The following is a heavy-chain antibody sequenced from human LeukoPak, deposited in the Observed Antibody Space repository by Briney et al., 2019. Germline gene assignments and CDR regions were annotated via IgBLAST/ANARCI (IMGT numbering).Heavy chain of an antibody. CDR3: ATDTLRFRMDV. CDR2: ISSSSTYT. D-gene: IGHD3-3*01. J-gene: IGHJ6*04. V-gene: IGHV3-21*01. CDR1: GHPFSSFT. Sequence: GGSLRLPCTVSGHPFSSFTLNWVRQSPGKGLEWVSSISSSSTYTYYADSVKGRFTISRDNAKNSLFLQMNSLRDDDTGVYFCATDTLRFRMDVWGKGTTVIVSS.